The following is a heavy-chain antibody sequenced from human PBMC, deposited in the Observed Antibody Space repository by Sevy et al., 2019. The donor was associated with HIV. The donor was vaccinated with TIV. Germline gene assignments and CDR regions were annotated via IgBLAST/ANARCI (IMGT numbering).Heavy chain of an antibody. CDR3: ARARLVPAAVNHYGLDD. Sequence: GGSLRLSCAASGFTFTDYYMTWIRQAPGKGLEWVAYISSTRTYTNYEASVRGRFTISRANVKNSVYLQMNSLRAEDTAVCFCARARLVPAAVNHYGLDDWGQGTPVTVSS. V-gene: IGHV3-11*06. D-gene: IGHD2-2*01. J-gene: IGHJ6*02. CDR1: GFTFTDYY. CDR2: ISSTRTYT.